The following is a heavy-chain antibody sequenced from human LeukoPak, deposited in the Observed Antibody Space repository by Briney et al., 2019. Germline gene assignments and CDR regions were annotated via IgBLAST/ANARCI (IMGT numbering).Heavy chain of an antibody. Sequence: ASVKVSCKASGYTFTGYYMHWVRQAPGQGLEWMGWMNPNSGNTGYAQKFQGRVTMTRNTSISTAYMELSSLRSEDTAVYYCASSPRFDYYYYYGMDVWGQGTTVTVSS. CDR3: ASSPRFDYYYYYGMDV. J-gene: IGHJ6*02. CDR1: GYTFTGYY. CDR2: MNPNSGNT. V-gene: IGHV1-8*02.